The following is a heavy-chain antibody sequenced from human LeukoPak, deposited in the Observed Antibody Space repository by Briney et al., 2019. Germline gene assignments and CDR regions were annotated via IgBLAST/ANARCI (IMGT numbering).Heavy chain of an antibody. CDR3: ARSGLTGYYSG. Sequence: GGSLRLSCAASGFTFSSYWMHWVRQAPGKGLVWVSRINSDGSSTSYADSVKGRFTISRDNAKDTLYLQMNSLRAEDTAVYYCARSGLTGYYSGWGQGTLVTVSS. J-gene: IGHJ4*02. D-gene: IGHD3-9*01. V-gene: IGHV3-74*01. CDR1: GFTFSSYW. CDR2: INSDGSST.